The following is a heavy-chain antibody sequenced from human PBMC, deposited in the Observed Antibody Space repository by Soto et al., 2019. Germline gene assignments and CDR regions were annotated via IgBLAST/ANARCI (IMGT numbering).Heavy chain of an antibody. CDR1: GYRFTSYW. D-gene: IGHD3-22*01. CDR2: IFPSDSDT. J-gene: IGHJ5*02. V-gene: IGHV5-51*01. Sequence: GESLKISCRTSGYRFTSYWIAWVRQMPGKGLEWMGIIFPSDSDTRYSPSFQGQVTISADRSTSTVFLQWAGLKASDTAVYFCARKDKSGYFNWFDPWGQGTLVTVSS. CDR3: ARKDKSGYFNWFDP.